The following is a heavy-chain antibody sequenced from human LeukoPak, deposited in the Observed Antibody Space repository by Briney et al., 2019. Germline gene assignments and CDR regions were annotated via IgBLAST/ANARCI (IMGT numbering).Heavy chain of an antibody. J-gene: IGHJ4*02. V-gene: IGHV3-7*01. CDR3: VRDLHDILTDIFDY. D-gene: IGHD3-9*01. Sequence: PGGSLRLSCAASGFTFSSYAMSWVRQAPGKGLEWVANIKQDGSEKYYVDSVKGRFTISRDNAKNSLYLQMNSLRAEDTAVYYCVRDLHDILTDIFDYWGQGTLVTVSS. CDR1: GFTFSSYA. CDR2: IKQDGSEK.